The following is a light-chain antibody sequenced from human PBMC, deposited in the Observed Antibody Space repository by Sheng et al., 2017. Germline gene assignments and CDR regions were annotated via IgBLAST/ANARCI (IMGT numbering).Light chain of an antibody. CDR1: QSVSSNY. V-gene: IGKV3-20*01. CDR3: QLYGRSLSVVT. CDR2: GAS. Sequence: ETVLTQSPGTLALSPGERATLSCRASQSVSSNYLAWYQQIPGQAPRLLIYGASTRATGVPDRFSGSGSGTDFTLTISRLEPEDFAVYYCQLYGRSLSVVTFGQGTKVEIK. J-gene: IGKJ2*01.